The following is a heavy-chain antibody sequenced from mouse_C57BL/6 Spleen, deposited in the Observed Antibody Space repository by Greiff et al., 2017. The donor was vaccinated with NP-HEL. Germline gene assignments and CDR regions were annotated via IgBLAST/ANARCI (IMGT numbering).Heavy chain of an antibody. CDR2: IYPRSGNT. CDR1: GYTFTSYG. J-gene: IGHJ2*01. V-gene: IGHV1-81*01. Sequence: VQLVESGAELARPGASVKLSCKASGYTFTSYGISWVKQRTGQGLEWIGEIYPRSGNTYYNEKFKGKATLTADKSSSTAYMELRSLTSEDSAVYFCARSAYDGYFDYWGQGTTLTVSS. CDR3: ARSAYDGYFDY. D-gene: IGHD2-3*01.